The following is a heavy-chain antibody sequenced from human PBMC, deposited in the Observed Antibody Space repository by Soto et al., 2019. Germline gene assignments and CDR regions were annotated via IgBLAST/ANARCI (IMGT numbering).Heavy chain of an antibody. D-gene: IGHD6-13*01. CDR2: ISGNSAYI. CDR1: GFTFRSFT. CDR3: TRDASRDSSARGWFDP. Sequence: GGSLRLSCAASGFTFRSFTMNWVRRAPGKGLEWVSTISGNSAYIYYTDALRARFTISRDNAKNSLHLQMNSLRAEDTAVYYCTRDASRDSSARGWFDPWGPGTLVTVSS. J-gene: IGHJ5*02. V-gene: IGHV3-21*01.